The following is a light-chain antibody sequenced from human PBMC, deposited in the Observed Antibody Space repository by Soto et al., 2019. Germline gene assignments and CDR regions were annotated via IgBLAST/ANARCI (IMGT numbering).Light chain of an antibody. CDR3: QQYNSWPIT. Sequence: EIVLTQSPATLPLSPGERATLSCRASQSVSSYLAWYQQRPGQAPRLLIYDASTWGTDVPPRFTGSGSGTEFTLTISGLQSEDFAVYYCQQYNSWPITFGQGTRL. V-gene: IGKV3-11*01. CDR2: DAS. CDR1: QSVSSY. J-gene: IGKJ5*01.